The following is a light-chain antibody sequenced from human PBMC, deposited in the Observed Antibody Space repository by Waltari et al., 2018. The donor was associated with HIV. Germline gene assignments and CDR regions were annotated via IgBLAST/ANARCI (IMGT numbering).Light chain of an antibody. CDR3: QQANSVRPRR. CDR2: AAS. J-gene: IGKJ4*02. V-gene: IGKV1-12*01. Sequence: DMQMTQSPSSVSASVGDRVTITCRASQDIGSWLAWYQQKPGRAPRLLIFAASSLQGGVPSRFRGGGSGTDFTLTITRLQPEDVAKDYCQQANSVRPRRFGGGTRVDLK. CDR1: QDIGSW.